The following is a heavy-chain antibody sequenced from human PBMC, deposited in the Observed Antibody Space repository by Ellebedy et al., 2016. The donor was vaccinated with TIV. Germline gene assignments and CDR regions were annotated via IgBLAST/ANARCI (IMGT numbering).Heavy chain of an antibody. J-gene: IGHJ3*01. CDR1: GLTFHEVG. D-gene: IGHD1-14*01. V-gene: IGHV3-43*02. Sequence: PGGSLRLSCAASGLTFHEVGFHWVRQLSGRGLEWLSMITADGAATYVAASLEGRFTISKDNFRESLHLQLTSLRPEDTAIYYCVRTSLPGSTPAFNVWGQGTMVIVSS. CDR2: ITADGAAT. CDR3: VRTSLPGSTPAFNV.